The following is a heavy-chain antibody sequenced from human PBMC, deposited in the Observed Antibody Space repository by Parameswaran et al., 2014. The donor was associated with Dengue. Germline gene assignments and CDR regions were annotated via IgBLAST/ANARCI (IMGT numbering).Heavy chain of an antibody. Sequence: PGKGLEWIGSIYYSGSTYYNPSLKSRVTISVDTSKNQFSLKLSSVTAADTAVYYCARHRGSVVPAAIRVESDYWGQGTLVTVSS. J-gene: IGHJ4*02. D-gene: IGHD2-2*01. CDR2: IYYSGST. V-gene: IGHV4-39*01. CDR3: ARHRGSVVPAAIRVESDY.